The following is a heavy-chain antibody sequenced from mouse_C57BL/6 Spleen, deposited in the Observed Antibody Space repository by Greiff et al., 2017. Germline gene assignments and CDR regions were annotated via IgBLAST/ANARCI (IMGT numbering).Heavy chain of an antibody. CDR2: IYPRSGNT. J-gene: IGHJ3*01. CDR3: ASPITTVVATEAY. Sequence: VQLQQSGAELARPGASVKLSCKASGYTFTSYGISWVKQRTGQGLEWIGEIYPRSGNTYYNEKFKGKATLTADKSSSTAYMELRSLTSEDSAVYFCASPITTVVATEAYWGQGTLVTVSA. V-gene: IGHV1-81*01. D-gene: IGHD1-1*01. CDR1: GYTFTSYG.